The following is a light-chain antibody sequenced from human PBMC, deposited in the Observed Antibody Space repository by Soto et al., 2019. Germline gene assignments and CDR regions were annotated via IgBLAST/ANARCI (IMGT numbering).Light chain of an antibody. J-gene: IGKJ1*01. CDR2: KSS. Sequence: DIQMTQSPSTLSASEGDRVTISCRASQSVSIWLAWYQQKPGRAPKLLIYKSSILESGVPSRFSGSGSGTEFTLTISSLQPDDFAIYYCQQFNTSPWTFGQGTKVDIK. CDR3: QQFNTSPWT. CDR1: QSVSIW. V-gene: IGKV1-5*03.